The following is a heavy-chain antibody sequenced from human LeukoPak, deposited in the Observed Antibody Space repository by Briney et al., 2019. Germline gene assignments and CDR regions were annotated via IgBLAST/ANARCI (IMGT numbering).Heavy chain of an antibody. J-gene: IGHJ4*02. CDR3: ARGSGWYSYYFDY. CDR2: IYSGGNI. D-gene: IGHD6-19*01. V-gene: IGHV3-53*01. Sequence: GGSLRLSCAASGFTVSSTYMSWVRQAPGKGLEWVSVIYSGGNIYYIESVKGRFTISRDTSKNTLYLQMNSLRAEDTAVYYCARGSGWYSYYFDYWGQGTLVTVSS. CDR1: GFTVSSTY.